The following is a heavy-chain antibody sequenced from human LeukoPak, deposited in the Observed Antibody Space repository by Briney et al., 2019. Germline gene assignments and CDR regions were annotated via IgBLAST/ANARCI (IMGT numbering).Heavy chain of an antibody. CDR3: ARVEARHGNGMDV. Sequence: SETLSLTCTVSGGSISSYYWSWIRQPPGKGREWIGYIYYSGSTNYNPSLKSRVTISVDTSKKQFSLKLSSVTAADTAVYYCARVEARHGNGMDVWGQGTTVTLSS. D-gene: IGHD6-6*01. CDR1: GGSISSYY. CDR2: IYYSGST. J-gene: IGHJ6*02. V-gene: IGHV4-59*01.